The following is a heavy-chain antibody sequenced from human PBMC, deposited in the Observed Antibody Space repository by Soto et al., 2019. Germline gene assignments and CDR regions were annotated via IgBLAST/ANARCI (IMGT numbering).Heavy chain of an antibody. Sequence: GESMKVSCAASGFTFSIYARTWVRQAPGKGLEWVSAISGSGSNTYYADSVKGWFTISRDNSKNTLYLQMNSLRAEDTAVYYCAKEKISTSCCNWFDPWGQGTLVTVSS. V-gene: IGHV3-23*01. CDR2: ISGSGSNT. J-gene: IGHJ5*02. CDR1: GFTFSIYA. CDR3: AKEKISTSCCNWFDP. D-gene: IGHD2-2*01.